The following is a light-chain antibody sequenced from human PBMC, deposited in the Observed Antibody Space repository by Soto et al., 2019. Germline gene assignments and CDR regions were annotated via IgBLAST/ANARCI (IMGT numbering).Light chain of an antibody. CDR3: QQYGSSPRT. CDR1: QSVSSNY. Sequence: EIVLTQSPGTLSLSPGEGATLSCRASQSVSSNYLAWYQQKPGQAPRLLIHGASTRATGIPDRFSGGGSGTDFTLSINRLEPEDFAVYYCQQYGSSPRTFGQGTKVDI. CDR2: GAS. V-gene: IGKV3-20*01. J-gene: IGKJ1*01.